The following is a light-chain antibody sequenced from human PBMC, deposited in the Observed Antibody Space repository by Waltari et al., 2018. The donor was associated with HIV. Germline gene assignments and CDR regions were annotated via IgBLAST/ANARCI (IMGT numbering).Light chain of an antibody. Sequence: QSALTQPASVSGSPGQSITISCSGTSTDVGNYNLVSWYQQHPARAPKLIIYEVTKWPSGVSHRLSGSKSGNTASLTISGLQADDEADYYCCAFAGANTWVFGGGTKLIVL. J-gene: IGLJ3*02. CDR2: EVT. V-gene: IGLV2-23*02. CDR1: STDVGNYNL. CDR3: CAFAGANTWV.